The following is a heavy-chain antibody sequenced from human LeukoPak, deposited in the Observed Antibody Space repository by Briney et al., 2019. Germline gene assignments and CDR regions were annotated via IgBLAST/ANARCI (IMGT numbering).Heavy chain of an antibody. CDR1: GFTFTSSA. Sequence: EASVKVSCKASGFTFTSSAVQWVRQARGQRLEWIGWIVVGSGNTNYAQKFQERVTITRDMSTSTAYMELSSLRSEDTAVYYRAAEVVVVDGFDPWGQGTLVTVSS. CDR2: IVVGSGNT. CDR3: AAEVVVVDGFDP. J-gene: IGHJ5*02. V-gene: IGHV1-58*01. D-gene: IGHD3-22*01.